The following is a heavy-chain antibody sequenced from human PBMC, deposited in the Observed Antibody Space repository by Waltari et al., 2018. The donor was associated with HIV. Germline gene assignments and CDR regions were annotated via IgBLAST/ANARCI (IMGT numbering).Heavy chain of an antibody. CDR3: ATRDSSGVGLGD. J-gene: IGHJ4*02. Sequence: QVQLVESGGGVVQPGRSLRLSCAASGFTFSSYAMHWVRQAPGKGLEWVAVISYDGSNKYYADSVKGRFTISRDNSKNTLYLQMNSLRAEDTAVYYCATRDSSGVGLGDWGQGTLVTVSS. D-gene: IGHD6-19*01. CDR2: ISYDGSNK. CDR1: GFTFSSYA. V-gene: IGHV3-30*04.